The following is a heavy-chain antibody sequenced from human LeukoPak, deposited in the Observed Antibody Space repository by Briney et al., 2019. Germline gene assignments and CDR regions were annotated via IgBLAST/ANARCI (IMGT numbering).Heavy chain of an antibody. CDR3: AKDQDTAMVPRTPD. Sequence: GGSLRLSCAASGSTFSSYAMSWVRQAPGKGLEWVSAISGSGGSTYYADSVKGRFTISRDNSKNTLHLQMNSLRAEDTAVYYCAKDQDTAMVPRTPDWGQGTLVTVSS. V-gene: IGHV3-23*01. D-gene: IGHD5-18*01. CDR1: GSTFSSYA. J-gene: IGHJ4*02. CDR2: ISGSGGST.